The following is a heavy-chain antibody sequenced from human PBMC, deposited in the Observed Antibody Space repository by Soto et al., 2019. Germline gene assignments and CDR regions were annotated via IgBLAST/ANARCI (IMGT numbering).Heavy chain of an antibody. V-gene: IGHV1-69*13. CDR2: IIPIFGTA. D-gene: IGHD6-13*01. CDR3: ARLSSSSSPVDY. Sequence: ASVKVSCKASGGTFSSYAISWVRQAPGQGLEWMGGIIPIFGTANYAQKFQGRVTITADESTSTAYMELSSLRSEDTAVYYCARLSSSSSPVDYWGQGTLVTVSS. CDR1: GGTFSSYA. J-gene: IGHJ4*02.